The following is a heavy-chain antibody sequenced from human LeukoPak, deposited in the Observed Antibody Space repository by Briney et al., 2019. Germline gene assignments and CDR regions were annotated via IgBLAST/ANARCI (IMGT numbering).Heavy chain of an antibody. D-gene: IGHD1/OR15-1a*01. CDR1: GGSISSYY. V-gene: IGHV4-4*07. J-gene: IGHJ6*02. CDR2: IYTSGST. Sequence: SETLSLTCTVSGGSISSYYWSWIRQPAGKGLEWIGRIYTSGSTNYNPSLKSRVTMSVDTSKNQFSLKLTSVTAADTAVYYCARQKWEQQGRDYYFNGLDVWGPGTTVIVSS. CDR3: ARQKWEQQGRDYYFNGLDV.